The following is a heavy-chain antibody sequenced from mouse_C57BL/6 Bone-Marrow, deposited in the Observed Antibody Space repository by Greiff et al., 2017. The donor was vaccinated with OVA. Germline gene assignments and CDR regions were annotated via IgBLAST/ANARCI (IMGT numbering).Heavy chain of an antibody. CDR1: GYTFTSYW. V-gene: IGHV1-55*01. Sequence: QVQLQQPGAELVKPGASVKMSCKASGYTFTSYWITWVKQRPGQGLEWIGDIYPGSGSTNYNEKFKSKATLTVDKSSSTAYMELRSLTSEDSAVYYCARLDWYFDVWGTGTTVTVSS. CDR2: IYPGSGST. CDR3: ARLDWYFDV. J-gene: IGHJ1*03.